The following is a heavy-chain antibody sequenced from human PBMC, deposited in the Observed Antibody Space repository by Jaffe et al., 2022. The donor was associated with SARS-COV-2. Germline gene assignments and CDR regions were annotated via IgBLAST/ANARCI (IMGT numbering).Heavy chain of an antibody. J-gene: IGHJ6*02. CDR3: AKDWNWEQLYYGMNV. V-gene: IGHV3-30*18. D-gene: IGHD3-10*01. CDR1: GFIFSSYG. Sequence: QEQVAESGGGVVQPGMSLRLSCAASGFIFSSYGMHWVRQAPGKGLEWVAVISYDGVNKYYTDSVKGRFTISRDNSKNTLYLQMDSLRADDTAIYYCAKDWNWEQLYYGMNVWGQGTTVTVSS. CDR2: ISYDGVNK.